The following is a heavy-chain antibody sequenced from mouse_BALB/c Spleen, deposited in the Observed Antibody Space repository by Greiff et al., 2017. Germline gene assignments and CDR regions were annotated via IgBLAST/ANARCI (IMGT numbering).Heavy chain of an antibody. CDR2: ISTYYGDA. V-gene: IGHV1S137*01. D-gene: IGHD4-1*01. CDR1: GYTFTDYA. J-gene: IGHJ2*01. CDR3: ERRAPGTPYFDY. Sequence: QVQLQQSGAELVRPGVSVKISCKGSGYTFTDYAMHWVKQSPAKSLEWIGVISTYYGDASYNQKFKGKATMTVDKSSSTAYMELARLTSEDSAIYYCERRAPGTPYFDYWGQGTTLTVSS.